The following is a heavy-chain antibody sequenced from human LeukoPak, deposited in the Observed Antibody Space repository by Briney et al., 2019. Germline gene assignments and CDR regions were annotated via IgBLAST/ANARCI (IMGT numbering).Heavy chain of an antibody. CDR3: ARKVTIFGVVIGYYYFDY. V-gene: IGHV4-34*01. Sequence: SETLSLTCAVYGGSFSGYYWSWIRQPPGKGLEWIGEINHSGSTNYNPSLESRVTISVDTSKNQFSLKLSSVTAADTAVYYCARKVTIFGVVIGYYYFDYWGQGTLVTVSS. CDR2: INHSGST. CDR1: GGSFSGYY. J-gene: IGHJ4*02. D-gene: IGHD3-3*01.